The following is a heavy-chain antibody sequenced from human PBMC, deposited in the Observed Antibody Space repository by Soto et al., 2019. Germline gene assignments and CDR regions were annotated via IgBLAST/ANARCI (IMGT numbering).Heavy chain of an antibody. D-gene: IGHD3-3*01. CDR1: GGSISSYY. Sequence: SETLSLTCTVSGGSISSYYWSWIRQPPGKGLEWIGYIYYSGSTNYNPSLKSRVTISVDTSKNQLSLKLSSVTAADTAVYYCARVRFLEWLLSDSCWFDPWGQGTLVTVSS. CDR3: ARVRFLEWLLSDSCWFDP. J-gene: IGHJ5*02. V-gene: IGHV4-59*01. CDR2: IYYSGST.